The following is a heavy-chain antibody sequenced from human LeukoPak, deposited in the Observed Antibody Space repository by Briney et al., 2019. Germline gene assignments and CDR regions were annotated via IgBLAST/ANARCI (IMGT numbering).Heavy chain of an antibody. CDR3: ARASFGDYSAEYFHH. Sequence: SETLSLTCTVSGGSISSHYWSWIRQPPGRGLEWIGYIYSSGTTNYNPSLKSRVTISVDTSKNQFSLKLNSVTAADTAVYYCARASFGDYSAEYFHHWGQGTLVTVSS. D-gene: IGHD4-17*01. J-gene: IGHJ1*01. V-gene: IGHV4-59*11. CDR2: IYSSGTT. CDR1: GGSISSHY.